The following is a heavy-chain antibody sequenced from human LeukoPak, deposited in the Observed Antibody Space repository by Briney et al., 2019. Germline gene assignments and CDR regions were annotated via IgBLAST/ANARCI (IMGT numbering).Heavy chain of an antibody. V-gene: IGHV4-4*02. CDR3: ARGHNENNYKSTIDV. D-gene: IGHD1/OR15-1a*01. CDR1: GDSISTSTW. Sequence: PSETLSLTCAASGDSISTSTWWNWVRQPPGKGLEWIGEIYRSGSTNRNPSLKSRVTISVDKTKNQFSLKLSSVTAADTAMYYCARGHNENNYKSTIDVWGQGTMVTVSS. J-gene: IGHJ3*01. CDR2: IYRSGST.